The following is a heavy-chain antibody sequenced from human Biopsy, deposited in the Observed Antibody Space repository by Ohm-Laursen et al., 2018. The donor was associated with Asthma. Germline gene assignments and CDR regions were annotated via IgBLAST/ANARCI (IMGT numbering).Heavy chain of an antibody. CDR3: AKDVFPGWEVRRGPDY. V-gene: IGHV3-30*18. J-gene: IGHJ4*02. Sequence: SLRLSCTASGFRFSSYAMHWVRQVPGKGLDWVAVISFDGSNKNYTDSVKGRFTISRDNSRNTLHLQMNSLRAEDTAVYYCAKDVFPGWEVRRGPDYWGQGTPVTVSS. CDR1: GFRFSSYA. D-gene: IGHD1-26*01. CDR2: ISFDGSNK.